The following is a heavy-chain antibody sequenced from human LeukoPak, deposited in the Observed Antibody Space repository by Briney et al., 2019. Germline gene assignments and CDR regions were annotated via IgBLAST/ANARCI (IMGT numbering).Heavy chain of an antibody. CDR3: AKVDHPETVVINPSFDY. CDR2: ISHDAKCV. D-gene: IGHD3-22*01. V-gene: IGHV3-30*18. J-gene: IGHJ4*02. CDR1: GFTFSRYG. Sequence: PGGSLRLSCAGSGFTFSRYGMHWVRQTPGKGLEWVALISHDAKCVEYADSVKARFTVSRDNSKNTLFLQMSSLRTEDTAVYYCAKVDHPETVVINPSFDYWGQGSLVTVSS.